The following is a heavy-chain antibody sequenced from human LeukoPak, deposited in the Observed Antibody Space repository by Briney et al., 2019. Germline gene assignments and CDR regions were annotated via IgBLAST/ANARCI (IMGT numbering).Heavy chain of an antibody. CDR1: GGSISSGDYY. Sequence: SETLSLTCTVSGGSISSGDYYWGWIRQPPGKGLEWVGYIYYSGSTYYNPSLKSRVTISVDTSKNQFSLKLSSVTAADTAVYYCARAPAAAGTGDYFDYWGQGTLVTVSS. CDR2: IYYSGST. CDR3: ARAPAAAGTGDYFDY. D-gene: IGHD6-13*01. J-gene: IGHJ4*02. V-gene: IGHV4-30-4*08.